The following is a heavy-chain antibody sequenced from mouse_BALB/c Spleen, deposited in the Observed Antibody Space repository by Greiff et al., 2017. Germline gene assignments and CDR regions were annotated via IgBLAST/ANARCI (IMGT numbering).Heavy chain of an antibody. J-gene: IGHJ4*01. Sequence: EVKLMESGGGLVQPGGSLKLSCAASGFTFSSYTMSWVRQTPEKRLEWVAYISNGGGSTYYPDTVKGRFTISRDNAKNTLYLQMSSLKSEDTAMYYCARHWDEAMDYWGQGTSVTVSS. CDR3: ARHWDEAMDY. CDR2: ISNGGGST. D-gene: IGHD4-1*01. V-gene: IGHV5-12-2*01. CDR1: GFTFSSYT.